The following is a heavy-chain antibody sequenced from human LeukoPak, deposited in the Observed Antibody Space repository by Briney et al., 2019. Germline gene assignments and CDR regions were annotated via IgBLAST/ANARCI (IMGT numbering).Heavy chain of an antibody. Sequence: SVKVSCKASGGTSSSHAISWVRQAPGQGLEWMGGIIPIFGTANYAQKFQGRVTITADKSTSTAYMELSSLRSEDTAVYYCARDPPNYYGSGSYHNWFDPWGQGTLVTVSS. CDR3: ARDPPNYYGSGSYHNWFDP. CDR2: IIPIFGTA. J-gene: IGHJ5*02. D-gene: IGHD3-10*01. V-gene: IGHV1-69*06. CDR1: GGTSSSHA.